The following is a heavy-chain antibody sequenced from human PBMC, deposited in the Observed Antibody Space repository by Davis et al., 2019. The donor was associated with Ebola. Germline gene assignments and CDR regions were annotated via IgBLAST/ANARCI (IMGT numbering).Heavy chain of an antibody. Sequence: GGSLRLSCAASGFTFSSYSMNWVRQAPGKGLEWVSSISSSSNYIYYADSVKGRFTISRDNAKNSLYLQMNSLKTEDTAVYYCTGLVGATTHYYGMDVWGQGTTVTVSS. CDR3: TGLVGATTHYYGMDV. CDR1: GFTFSSYS. D-gene: IGHD1-26*01. J-gene: IGHJ6*02. V-gene: IGHV3-21*04. CDR2: ISSSSNYI.